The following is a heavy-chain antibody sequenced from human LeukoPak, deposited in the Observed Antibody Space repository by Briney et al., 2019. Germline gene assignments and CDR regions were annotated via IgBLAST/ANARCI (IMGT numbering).Heavy chain of an antibody. D-gene: IGHD4-17*01. CDR1: GGTFSSYA. V-gene: IGHV1-69*04. CDR3: ARDGFYGDYVAD. J-gene: IGHJ4*02. CDR2: IIPILGIA. Sequence: ASVKVSCKASGGTFSSYAISWGRQAPGQGLEWMGRIIPILGIAHYAQKFQGRVTITADKSTSTAYMELSSLRSEDTAVHYCARDGFYGDYVADWGQGTLVTVSS.